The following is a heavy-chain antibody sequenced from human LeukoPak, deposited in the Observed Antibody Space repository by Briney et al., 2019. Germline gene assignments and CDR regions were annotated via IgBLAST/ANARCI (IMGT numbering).Heavy chain of an antibody. CDR1: GFTFSSYA. J-gene: IGHJ5*02. CDR2: ISGSGGST. V-gene: IGHV3-23*01. CDR3: ARDHDVVVPAALFDP. Sequence: PGGSLRLSCAASGFTFSSYAMSWVRQAPGKGPEWVSAISGSGGSTYYADSVKGRFTISRDNSKNTLYLQMNSLRAEDTAVYYCARDHDVVVPAALFDPWGQGTLVTVSS. D-gene: IGHD2-2*01.